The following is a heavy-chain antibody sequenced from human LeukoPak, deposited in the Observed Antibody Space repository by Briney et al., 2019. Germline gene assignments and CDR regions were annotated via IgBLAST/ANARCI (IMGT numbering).Heavy chain of an antibody. CDR2: ISAYNGNT. D-gene: IGHD3-9*01. V-gene: IGHV1-18*01. CDR3: ARGGDDILTGVHFDY. CDR1: GYTFTSYG. Sequence: GASVKVSCKASGYTFTSYGISWVRQAPGQGLEWMGWISAYNGNTNYAQKLQGRVTMTTDTSTSTAYMELRSLRSDDTAVYYCARGGDDILTGVHFDYWGQGTLVTVSS. J-gene: IGHJ4*02.